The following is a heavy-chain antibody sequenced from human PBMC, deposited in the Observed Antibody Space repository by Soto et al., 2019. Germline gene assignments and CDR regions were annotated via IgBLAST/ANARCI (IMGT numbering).Heavy chain of an antibody. CDR2: IWYDGSNK. J-gene: IGHJ4*02. CDR1: GFTFSSYG. CDR3: ARDSEIGWYFDY. Sequence: GGSLRLSCAASGFTFSSYGMHWVRQAPGKGLEWVAVIWYDGSNKYYADSVKGRFTISRDNSKNTLYLQMNSLRAEDTAVYYCARDSEIGWYFDYWGQGTLVTVSS. D-gene: IGHD6-19*01. V-gene: IGHV3-33*01.